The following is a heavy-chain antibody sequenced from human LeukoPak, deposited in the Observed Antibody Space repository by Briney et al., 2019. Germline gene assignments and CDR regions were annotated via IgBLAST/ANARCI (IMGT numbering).Heavy chain of an antibody. Sequence: GGSLRLPCAASGFTFSSNWMFWVRQVSGKGLVWVSRINTDGSYTSYADSVKGRFAISRDNAKNTLYLQMNSLRAEDTAVYYCARGFGTTWGQGTLVTVSS. CDR3: ARGFGTT. V-gene: IGHV3-74*01. D-gene: IGHD1-1*01. CDR2: INTDGSYT. J-gene: IGHJ4*02. CDR1: GFTFSSNW.